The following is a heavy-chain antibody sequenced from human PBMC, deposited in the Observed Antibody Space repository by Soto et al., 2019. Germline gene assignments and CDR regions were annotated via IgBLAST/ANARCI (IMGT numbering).Heavy chain of an antibody. J-gene: IGHJ6*02. Sequence: GASVKGSCKSSGYTFINYYVHWVRQAPGQGLEWMGMINPSGGRTTYPQKFQGRVTMTRDTSTSTVYVELSSLRSDDTAVFYCAREKASTSLLTHYYSAMDVWAQRPTVTVSS. CDR2: INPSGGRT. V-gene: IGHV1-46*01. CDR1: GYTFINYY. CDR3: AREKASTSLLTHYYSAMDV.